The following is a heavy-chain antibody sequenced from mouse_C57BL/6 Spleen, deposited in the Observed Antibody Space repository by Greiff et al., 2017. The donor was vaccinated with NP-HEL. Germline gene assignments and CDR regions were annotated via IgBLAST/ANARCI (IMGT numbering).Heavy chain of an antibody. Sequence: VQLQQSGAELVRPGASVTLSCKASGYTFTDYEMHWVQQTPVHGLEWIGAIDPATGGTAYNQKFKGKAILTADKSSSTAYMELRSLTSEDSAVYYCTKGQLRLRGAMDYWGQGTSVTVSS. V-gene: IGHV1-15*01. CDR1: GYTFTDYE. CDR2: IDPATGGT. CDR3: TKGQLRLRGAMDY. D-gene: IGHD3-2*02. J-gene: IGHJ4*01.